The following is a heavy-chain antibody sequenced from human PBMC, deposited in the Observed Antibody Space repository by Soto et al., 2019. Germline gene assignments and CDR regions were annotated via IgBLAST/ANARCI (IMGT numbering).Heavy chain of an antibody. CDR1: GGTFSSYA. CDR2: IIPIFGTA. V-gene: IGHV1-69*13. CDR3: ARDRGSRGSSRTRAYYGMDV. J-gene: IGHJ6*02. D-gene: IGHD6-13*01. Sequence: SVKVSCKASGGTFSSYAISWVRQASGQGLEWMGGIIPIFGTANYAQKFQGRVTITADESTSTAYMELSSLRSEDTAVYYCARDRGSRGSSRTRAYYGMDVWGQGTTVTVSS.